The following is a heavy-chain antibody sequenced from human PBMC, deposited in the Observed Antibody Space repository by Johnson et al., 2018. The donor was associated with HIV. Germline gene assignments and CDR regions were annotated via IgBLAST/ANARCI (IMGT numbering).Heavy chain of an antibody. D-gene: IGHD3-10*01. Sequence: QMLLVESGGGVVQPGRSLRLSCAASGFTFSSYAMHWVRQAPGKGLEWVAIISYDGTTEYYADSVQGRFTIPRDNSKNTLYLQMNSLRTEDTAVYHCAKFEGFITVNRVVGDAFDIWGQGTMVSVSS. CDR3: AKFEGFITVNRVVGDAFDI. CDR1: GFTFSSYA. CDR2: ISYDGTTE. J-gene: IGHJ3*02. V-gene: IGHV3-30-3*02.